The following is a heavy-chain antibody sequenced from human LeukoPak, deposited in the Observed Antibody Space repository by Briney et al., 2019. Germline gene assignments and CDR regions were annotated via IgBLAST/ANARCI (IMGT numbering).Heavy chain of an antibody. CDR1: GFTFSSYW. D-gene: IGHD6-19*01. V-gene: IGHV3-7*01. J-gene: IGHJ4*02. CDR3: ARDPVNPAVAGNSIDY. Sequence: GGSLRLSCAASGFTFSSYWVSWVRQAPGKGLEWVANIKQDGSEKYYVDPVKGRFTISRDNSKSTLYLQMNSLRAEDTAVYYCARDPVNPAVAGNSIDYWGQGTLVTVSS. CDR2: IKQDGSEK.